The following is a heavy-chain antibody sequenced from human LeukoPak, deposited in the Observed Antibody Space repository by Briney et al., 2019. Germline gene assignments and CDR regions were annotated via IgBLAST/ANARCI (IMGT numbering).Heavy chain of an antibody. CDR2: ISYDGSNK. J-gene: IGHJ4*02. V-gene: IGHV3-30*18. CDR3: AKDYWPYSGYDSAVGFDY. D-gene: IGHD5-12*01. Sequence: GRSLRLSCAASGLTFSVYGMHWVRQAPGKGLEWVAVISYDGSNKYYTDSVKGRFTISRDNSKNTLYLQMNSLRAEDTAVFFCAKDYWPYSGYDSAVGFDYWGQGTLVTVSS. CDR1: GLTFSVYG.